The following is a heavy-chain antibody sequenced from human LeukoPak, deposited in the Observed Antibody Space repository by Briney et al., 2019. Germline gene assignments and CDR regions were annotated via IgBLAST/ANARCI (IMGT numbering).Heavy chain of an antibody. V-gene: IGHV3-21*04. Sequence: PGGSLRLSCAASGFTFSSYSMNWVRQAPGKGLEWVSSISSSSSYIYYADSVKGRFTISRDNTKNTLYLQMNSLRAEDTAVYYCAKREVAAAGYYFDYWGQGTLVTVSS. J-gene: IGHJ4*02. CDR1: GFTFSSYS. CDR2: ISSSSSYI. D-gene: IGHD6-13*01. CDR3: AKREVAAAGYYFDY.